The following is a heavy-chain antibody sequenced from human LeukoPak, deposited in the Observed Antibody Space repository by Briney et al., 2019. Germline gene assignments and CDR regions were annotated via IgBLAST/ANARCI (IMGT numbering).Heavy chain of an antibody. J-gene: IGHJ4*02. Sequence: ASVKVSCKASGYTLTNYYIHWVRQAPGQGLEWMGWINPASGDTNYAQRFLGRVTMTWDTSINTAYMGLNRLKSNDTAVYYCARSAQCDYWGQGTLLTVSS. CDR2: INPASGDT. CDR1: GYTLTNYY. CDR3: ARSAQCDY. V-gene: IGHV1-2*02.